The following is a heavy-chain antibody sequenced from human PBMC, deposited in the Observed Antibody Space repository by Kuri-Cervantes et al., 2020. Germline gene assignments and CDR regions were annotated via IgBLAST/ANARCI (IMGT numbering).Heavy chain of an antibody. V-gene: IGHV3-30*02. CDR2: IRFDGTTK. D-gene: IGHD6-13*01. Sequence: GGSLRLSCTASEFMFSSYGMHWVRQAPGKGLEWVAFIRFDGTTKYYGVSAKGRFTISRDNAKNSLYLQMNSLRVEDTAVYYCARSGSSWRRGDAFDIWGQGTMVTVSS. CDR3: ARSGSSWRRGDAFDI. J-gene: IGHJ3*02. CDR1: EFMFSSYG.